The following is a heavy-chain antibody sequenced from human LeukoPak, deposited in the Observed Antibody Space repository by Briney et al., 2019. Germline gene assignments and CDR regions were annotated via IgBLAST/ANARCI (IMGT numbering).Heavy chain of an antibody. CDR3: ARDRSGYSGYECQAY. V-gene: IGHV3-23*01. Sequence: PGGSLRLSCAASGFTFSSYDMSWVRQAPGKGLEWVSGISGSGANTYYADSVKGRFTISRDNTKNSLSLQMNSLRAEDTAVYYCARDRSGYSGYECQAYWGQGTLVTVSS. CDR2: ISGSGANT. D-gene: IGHD5-12*01. CDR1: GFTFSSYD. J-gene: IGHJ4*02.